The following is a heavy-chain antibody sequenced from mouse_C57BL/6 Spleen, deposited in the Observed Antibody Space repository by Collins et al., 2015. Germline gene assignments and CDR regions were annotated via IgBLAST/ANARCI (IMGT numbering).Heavy chain of an antibody. CDR1: GFSLTSYG. CDR2: IWSGGST. V-gene: IGHV2-2*01. D-gene: IGHD2-4*01. CDR3: ASHDYDGYFDV. Sequence: QVQLKQSGPGLVQPSQSLSITCTVSGFSLTSYGVHWVRQSPGKGLEWLGVIWSGGSTDYNAAFISRLSISKDNSKSQVFFKMNSLQADDTAIYYCASHDYDGYFDVWGTGTTVTVSS. J-gene: IGHJ1*03.